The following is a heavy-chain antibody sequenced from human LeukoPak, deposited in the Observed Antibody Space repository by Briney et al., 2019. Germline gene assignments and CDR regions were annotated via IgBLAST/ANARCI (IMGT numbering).Heavy chain of an antibody. CDR1: GYTFTSYS. CDR2: ISAYNGNT. Sequence: ASVKVSCKASGYTFTSYSISWVRPAPGQGHEWMGWISAYNGNTNYAQKLQGRVTMTTDTSTSTAYMELRSLRSDDTAVYYCARVKRSGYYQVGLDYWGQGTLVTVSS. V-gene: IGHV1-18*01. CDR3: ARVKRSGYYQVGLDY. J-gene: IGHJ4*02. D-gene: IGHD3-3*01.